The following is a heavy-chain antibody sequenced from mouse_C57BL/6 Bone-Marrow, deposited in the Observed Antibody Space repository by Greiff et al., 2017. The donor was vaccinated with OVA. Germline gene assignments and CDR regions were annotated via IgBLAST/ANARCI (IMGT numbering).Heavy chain of an antibody. V-gene: IGHV14-4*01. CDR1: GFNIKDDY. Sequence: LQQSGAELVRPGASVKLSCTASGFNIKDDYMHWVKQRPEQGLEWIGWIDPENGDTEYASKFQGKATITADTSSNTAYLQLSSLTSEDTAVYYCTNYGSSEAYWGQGTLVTVSA. CDR3: TNYGSSEAY. J-gene: IGHJ3*01. D-gene: IGHD1-1*01. CDR2: IDPENGDT.